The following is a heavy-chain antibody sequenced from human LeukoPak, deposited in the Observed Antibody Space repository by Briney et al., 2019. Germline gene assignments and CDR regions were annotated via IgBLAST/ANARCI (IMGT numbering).Heavy chain of an antibody. J-gene: IGHJ4*02. CDR1: GFTFSSYD. V-gene: IGHV3-30*02. Sequence: GGSLRLSCAASGFTFSSYDMHRVRQAPGKGLEWVAFIRYDGSNKYYADSVKGRFTISRDNSKNTLYLQMNSLRAEDTAVYYCASAANRPFDYWGQGTQVTASS. CDR3: ASAANRPFDY. CDR2: IRYDGSNK. D-gene: IGHD2-15*01.